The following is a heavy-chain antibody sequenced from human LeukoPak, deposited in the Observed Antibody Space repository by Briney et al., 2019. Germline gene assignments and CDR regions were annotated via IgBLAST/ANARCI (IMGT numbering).Heavy chain of an antibody. V-gene: IGHV3-30-3*01. Sequence: QPRGSLRPSCAASGFTFSSYAMHWVRQAPGKGLEWVAVISYDGSNKYYADSVKGRFTISRDNSKNTLYLQMNSLRAEDTAVYYCARMNYISSGWGAPFDYWGQGTLVTVSS. CDR3: ARMNYISSGWGAPFDY. J-gene: IGHJ4*02. CDR1: GFTFSSYA. CDR2: ISYDGSNK. D-gene: IGHD1-7*01.